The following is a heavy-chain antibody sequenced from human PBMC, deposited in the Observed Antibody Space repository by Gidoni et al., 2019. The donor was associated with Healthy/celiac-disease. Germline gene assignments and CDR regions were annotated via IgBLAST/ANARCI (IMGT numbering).Heavy chain of an antibody. Sequence: EVQLVESGGGLVKPGGSLGLACADYGFTFSNAWMSWVRQAPGKGLEWVGRIKSKTDGGTTDYAAPVKGRFTISRDDSKNTLYLQMNSLKTEDTAVYYCTTDPTYYYDSSGYYSSDYWGQGTLVTVSS. CDR2: IKSKTDGGTT. CDR1: GFTFSNAW. V-gene: IGHV3-15*01. D-gene: IGHD3-22*01. CDR3: TTDPTYYYDSSGYYSSDY. J-gene: IGHJ4*02.